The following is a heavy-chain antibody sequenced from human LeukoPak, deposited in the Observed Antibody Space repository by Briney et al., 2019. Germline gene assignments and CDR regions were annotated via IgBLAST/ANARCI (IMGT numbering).Heavy chain of an antibody. CDR3: ARDVMYDFWSGYYSQYYFDY. CDR1: GFTFSSYW. J-gene: IGHJ4*02. Sequence: GGSLRLSCAASGFTFSSYWMSWVRQAPGKGLEWVANIKQDGSEKYYVDSVKGRFTISRDNAKNSLYLQMNSLRAEDTAVYYCARDVMYDFWSGYYSQYYFDYWGQGTLVTVSS. CDR2: IKQDGSEK. V-gene: IGHV3-7*01. D-gene: IGHD3-3*01.